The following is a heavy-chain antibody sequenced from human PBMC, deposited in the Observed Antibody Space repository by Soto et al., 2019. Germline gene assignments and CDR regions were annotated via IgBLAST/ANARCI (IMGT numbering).Heavy chain of an antibody. J-gene: IGHJ4*02. V-gene: IGHV1-18*01. CDR3: ARGSGNFWRGYYNFDY. D-gene: IGHD3-3*01. CDR2: TSPYNGNT. Sequence: ASVKVSCKASGYTFTSYAITWVRQAPGQGLEWMGWTSPYNGNTNYVQKLQGRVTMTTDTSTSTAYMELRSLRSDDTAVYYCARGSGNFWRGYYNFDYWGLGTLVTGSS. CDR1: GYTFTSYA.